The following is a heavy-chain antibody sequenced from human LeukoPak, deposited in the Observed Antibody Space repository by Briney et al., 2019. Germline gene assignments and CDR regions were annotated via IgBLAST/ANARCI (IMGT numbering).Heavy chain of an antibody. Sequence: GGSLRLSCAASGFTFSSYAMSWVRQAPGKGLERVSAISGSGGSTYYADSVKGRFTISRDNSKNTLYLQMNSLRAEYTAVYYCAKVNDILTGYNWFDPWGQGTLVTVSS. J-gene: IGHJ5*02. V-gene: IGHV3-23*01. CDR1: GFTFSSYA. D-gene: IGHD3-9*01. CDR2: ISGSGGST. CDR3: AKVNDILTGYNWFDP.